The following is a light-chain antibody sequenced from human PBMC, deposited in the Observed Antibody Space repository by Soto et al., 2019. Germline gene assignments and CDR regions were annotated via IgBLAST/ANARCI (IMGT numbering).Light chain of an antibody. CDR1: QSISSY. CDR2: AAS. J-gene: IGKJ3*01. CDR3: QQSYSTLFT. Sequence: DIQMTQSPSSLSASVGDRVTITCRASQSISSYLNWYQQKPGKAPKLLIYAASSLQSGVPSRFSGSGSGTDFTLTIISLPPEDFATYYCQQSYSTLFTFGPGTKVDIK. V-gene: IGKV1-39*01.